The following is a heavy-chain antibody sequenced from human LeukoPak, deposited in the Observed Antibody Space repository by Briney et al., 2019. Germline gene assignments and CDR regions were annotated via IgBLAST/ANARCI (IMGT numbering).Heavy chain of an antibody. V-gene: IGHV3-7*03. Sequence: GGSLRLSCEASGFTFSNYWMSWVRQAPGKGLEWLANIKEDGSVKYYVDSVKGRFTISRDNAKNLLFLQMNSLRAEDTAVYSGARGRRGSEYVGGLGYWGQGILVTVSS. CDR1: GFTFSNYW. J-gene: IGHJ4*02. D-gene: IGHD3-16*01. CDR2: IKEDGSVK. CDR3: ARGRRGSEYVGGLGY.